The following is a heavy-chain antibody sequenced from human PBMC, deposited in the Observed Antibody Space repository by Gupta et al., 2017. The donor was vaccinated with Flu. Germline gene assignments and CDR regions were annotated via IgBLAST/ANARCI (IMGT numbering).Heavy chain of an antibody. CDR2: IYPGDSET. CDR3: ARLVTCNKGMDV. J-gene: IGHJ6*03. D-gene: IGHD3-16*02. Sequence: VRLMPGKGLEWMGAIYPGDSETSYSPSFQGPITMSADKSISTAYLQWGGLKASDTAIYYCARLVTCNKGMDVWGEGTTVTVSS. V-gene: IGHV5-51*01.